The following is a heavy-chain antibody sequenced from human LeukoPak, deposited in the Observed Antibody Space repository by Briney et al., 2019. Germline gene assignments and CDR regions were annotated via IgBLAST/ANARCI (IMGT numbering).Heavy chain of an antibody. CDR3: ARTNYYDSRETDY. V-gene: IGHV4-59*01. J-gene: IGHJ4*02. D-gene: IGHD3-22*01. CDR1: GGSISSYY. CDR2: IYYSGST. Sequence: SETLSHTCTVSGGSISSYYWSWIRQPPGKGLEWIGYIYYSGSTNYNPSLKSRVTISVDTSKNQFSLKLSSVTAADTAVYYCARTNYYDSRETDYWGQGTLVTVSS.